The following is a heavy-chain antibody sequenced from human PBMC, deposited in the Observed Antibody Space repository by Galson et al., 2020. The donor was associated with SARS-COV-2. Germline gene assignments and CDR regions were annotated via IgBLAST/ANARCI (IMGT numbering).Heavy chain of an antibody. D-gene: IGHD4-17*01. CDR2: ISHSGGT. CDR3: ARLHCGEYAPWALGS. V-gene: IGHV4-30-2*01. CDR1: GNSISGGSYS. J-gene: IGHJ3*01. Sequence: SQTLSLTCAVSGNSISGGSYSWNWIRQPPGKGLEWIGYISHSGGTYYNPSLNSRVTISGDRSTNQFSLRLRSVTAADAAVYFCARLHCGEYAPWALGSWGPGTRVT.